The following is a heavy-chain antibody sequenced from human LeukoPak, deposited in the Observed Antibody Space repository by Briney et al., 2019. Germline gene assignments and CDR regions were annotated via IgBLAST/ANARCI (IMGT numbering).Heavy chain of an antibody. CDR2: ISAYNGNT. Sequence: ASVKVSCKATGYTFTSYGITWVRQAPGQGLEWMGWISAYNGNTNYAQKFQGRVTMTTDTSTSTAYMELRSLRSDDTAVYYCASERYDPYYYYGMDVWGQGTTVTVSS. CDR1: GYTFTSYG. CDR3: ASERYDPYYYYGMDV. D-gene: IGHD3-9*01. V-gene: IGHV1-18*01. J-gene: IGHJ6*02.